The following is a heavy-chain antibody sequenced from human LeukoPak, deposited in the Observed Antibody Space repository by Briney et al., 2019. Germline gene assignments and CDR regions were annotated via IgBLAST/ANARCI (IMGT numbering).Heavy chain of an antibody. J-gene: IGHJ3*02. D-gene: IGHD2-15*01. V-gene: IGHV4-39*01. Sequence: SETLSLTCTVSGGSISSSSYYWGWIRQPPGKGLEWIGSIYYSGSTYYNATLKSRVTISVDTSKSQFSLRLSSVTAADTAMYYCASLPRYCSGGTCRDTFDIWGQGTIVTVSS. CDR3: ASLPRYCSGGTCRDTFDI. CDR2: IYYSGST. CDR1: GGSISSSSYY.